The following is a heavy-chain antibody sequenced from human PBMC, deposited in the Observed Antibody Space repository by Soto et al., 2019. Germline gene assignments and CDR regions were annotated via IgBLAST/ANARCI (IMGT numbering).Heavy chain of an antibody. Sequence: GGSLRLSCAASGFTFSSYCMHWVRQAPGKGLEWVAVIWYDGSNKYYADSVKGRFTISRDNSKNTLYLQMNSLRAEDTAFYYCARGSHGTYYYFDYWGQGTLVTVSS. CDR2: IWYDGSNK. V-gene: IGHV3-33*01. CDR3: ARGSHGTYYYFDY. CDR1: GFTFSSYC. D-gene: IGHD1-26*01. J-gene: IGHJ4*02.